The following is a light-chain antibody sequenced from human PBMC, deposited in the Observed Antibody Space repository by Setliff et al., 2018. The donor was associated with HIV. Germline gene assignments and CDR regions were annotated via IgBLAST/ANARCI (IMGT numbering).Light chain of an antibody. J-gene: IGLJ2*01. Sequence: QSALAQPASVSGSPGQSITISCTATNSDISDYNYVSWYQHHPGEAPKLLISDVTNRPSGVSNRFSGSKSGNTAFLTISGLQAEDEGDYYCTSYTPITTLVPFGGGTKVTVL. V-gene: IGLV2-14*03. CDR1: NSDISDYNY. CDR3: TSYTPITTLVP. CDR2: DVT.